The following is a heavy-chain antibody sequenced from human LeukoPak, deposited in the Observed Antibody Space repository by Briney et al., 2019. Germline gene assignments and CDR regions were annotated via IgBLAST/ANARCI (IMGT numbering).Heavy chain of an antibody. Sequence: SETLSLTCTVSGVSISSGNFYWSWIRQSAGKGLEWIGHVYSTGNTKYNPSLKSRVTISVDTSKNHFSLKLNSVTAADTAVYYCARHRAGYHLDWWGQGTLVTVSS. V-gene: IGHV4-61*09. J-gene: IGHJ4*02. D-gene: IGHD3-9*01. CDR1: GVSISSGNFY. CDR3: ARHRAGYHLDW. CDR2: VYSTGNT.